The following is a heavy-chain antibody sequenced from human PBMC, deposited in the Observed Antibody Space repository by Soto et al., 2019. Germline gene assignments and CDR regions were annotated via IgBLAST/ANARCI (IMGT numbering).Heavy chain of an antibody. V-gene: IGHV3-9*01. CDR3: AKGNYYDSNLFDY. Sequence: GGSLRLSCAASGFTFDDYAMHWVRQAPGKGLEWVSGISWNSGSIGYADSVKGRFTISRDNAKNSLYLQMNSLRAEDTALYYCAKGNYYDSNLFDYWGQGTLVTVSS. CDR2: ISWNSGSI. D-gene: IGHD3-22*01. CDR1: GFTFDDYA. J-gene: IGHJ4*02.